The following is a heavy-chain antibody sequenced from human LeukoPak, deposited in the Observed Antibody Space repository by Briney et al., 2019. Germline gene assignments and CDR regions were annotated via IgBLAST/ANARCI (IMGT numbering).Heavy chain of an antibody. J-gene: IGHJ4*02. CDR2: FDPEDGET. CDR1: GYTLTELS. D-gene: IGHD3-22*01. V-gene: IGHV1-24*01. Sequence: ASVKVSCKVSGYTLTELSMHWVRQAPGKGLEWMGGFDPEDGETIYAQKFQGRVTMTEDTSTDTAYMELSGLRSEGTAVYCCATAINSYYYDSSGYRFDYWGQGTLVTVSS. CDR3: ATAINSYYYDSSGYRFDY.